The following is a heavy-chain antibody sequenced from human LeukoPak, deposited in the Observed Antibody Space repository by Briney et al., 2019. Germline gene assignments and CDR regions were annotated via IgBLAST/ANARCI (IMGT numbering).Heavy chain of an antibody. Sequence: SETLSLTCTVSVGSINYYYWSWIRQPPGKGREGMGYIYYRGSTNYNPYLNSRVTISVDTSKNQFSLKLTSVTAADTAVYYCARTTGNYGYYFDYWGQGTLVTVSS. CDR1: VGSINYYY. CDR2: IYYRGST. CDR3: ARTTGNYGYYFDY. J-gene: IGHJ4*02. V-gene: IGHV4-59*01. D-gene: IGHD1-7*01.